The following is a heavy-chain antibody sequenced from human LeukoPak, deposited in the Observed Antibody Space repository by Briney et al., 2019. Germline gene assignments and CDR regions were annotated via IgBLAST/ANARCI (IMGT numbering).Heavy chain of an antibody. CDR2: INHSGST. D-gene: IGHD1-1*01. J-gene: IGHJ6*03. Sequence: TSETLSLTCTVSGGSISSYYWSWIRQPPGKGLEWIGEINHSGSTNYNPSLKSRVTISVDTSKNQFSLQLNSVTPEDTAVYYCAREVQLERRNYYYYYMDVWGKGTTVTISS. V-gene: IGHV4-34*01. CDR3: AREVQLERRNYYYYYMDV. CDR1: GGSISSYY.